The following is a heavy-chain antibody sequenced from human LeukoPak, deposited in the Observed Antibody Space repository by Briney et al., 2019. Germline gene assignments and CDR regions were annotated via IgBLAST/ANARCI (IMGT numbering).Heavy chain of an antibody. V-gene: IGHV4-39*07. CDR1: GGSISSSSYY. CDR2: IYYSGST. J-gene: IGHJ4*02. D-gene: IGHD6-6*01. Sequence: SETLSLTCTVSGGSISSSSYYWGWIRQPPGKGLEWIGSIYYSGSTYYNPSLKSRVTISVDTSKNQFSLKLSSVTAADKAIYYCARESSTSQTNLFDYWGQGTLVTVSS. CDR3: ARESSTSQTNLFDY.